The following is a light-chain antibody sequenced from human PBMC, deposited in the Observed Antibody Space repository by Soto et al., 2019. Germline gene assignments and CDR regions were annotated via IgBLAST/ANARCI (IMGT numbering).Light chain of an antibody. CDR1: QSISSY. CDR2: AAS. V-gene: IGKV1-39*01. Sequence: DIKMTQSPSSLSASVADRVTITCRASQSISSYLNWYQQKPGKAPKLLIYAASSLQSGVPSRFSGSGSGTDFTLTISSLQSEDFASYDCQQSYSTPQTFGPGTKVEIK. CDR3: QQSYSTPQT. J-gene: IGKJ3*01.